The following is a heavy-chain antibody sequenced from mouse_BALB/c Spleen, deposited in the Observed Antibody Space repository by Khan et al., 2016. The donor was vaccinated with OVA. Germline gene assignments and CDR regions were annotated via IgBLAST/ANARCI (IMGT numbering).Heavy chain of an antibody. D-gene: IGHD6-1*01. Sequence: QVRLQQSGAELAKPGASVKMSCKASGYTFTSYWMHWVKQRPGQGLEWIGYINPSTGYTEYNQKFKDKATLTTDESSSKAYMQLSSLTSEDSAVHYCAASILFYYSLDYWGQGTSVTVSS. CDR1: GYTFTSYW. J-gene: IGHJ4*01. CDR2: INPSTGYT. CDR3: AASILFYYSLDY. V-gene: IGHV1-7*01.